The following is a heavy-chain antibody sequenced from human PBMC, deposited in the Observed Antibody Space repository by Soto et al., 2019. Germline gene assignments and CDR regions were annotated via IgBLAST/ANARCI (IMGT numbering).Heavy chain of an antibody. V-gene: IGHV1-3*01. CDR1: GYTFTSYA. CDR3: ARDDSGFSGSHYIDYFNY. Sequence: ASVKVSCKDSGYTFTSYAMHWVRQAPGQRLEWMGWINAGNGNTKYSQKFQGRVTFTRDTSAGTVYMQLSSLTSEDTAVYYCARDDSGFSGSHYIDYFNYWGQGALVTVSS. CDR2: INAGNGNT. D-gene: IGHD1-26*01. J-gene: IGHJ4*02.